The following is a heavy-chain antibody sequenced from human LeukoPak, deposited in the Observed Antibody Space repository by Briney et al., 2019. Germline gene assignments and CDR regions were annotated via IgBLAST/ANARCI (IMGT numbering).Heavy chain of an antibody. CDR1: GGTFSSYA. J-gene: IGHJ6*02. CDR3: ARDSYGVVVITNYYYGMDV. V-gene: IGHV1-69*04. Sequence: GASVKVSCKASGGTFSSYAISWVRQAPGQGLEWMGRIIPILGIANCAQKFQGRVTITADKSTSTAYMELSSLRSEDTAVYYCARDSYGVVVITNYYYGMDVWGQGTTVTASS. CDR2: IIPILGIA. D-gene: IGHD3-22*01.